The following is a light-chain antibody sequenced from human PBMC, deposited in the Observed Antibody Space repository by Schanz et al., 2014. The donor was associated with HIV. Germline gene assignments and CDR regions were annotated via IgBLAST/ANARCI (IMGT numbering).Light chain of an antibody. CDR2: HVS. V-gene: IGLV2-14*03. CDR3: SSYAGIQTIV. J-gene: IGLJ2*01. CDR1: STDIGAYNF. Sequence: QSALTQPASVSASPGQSITISCTGTSTDIGAYNFVSWYQQQPGKAPKLMIYHVSDRPAGVSDRFSGSKSGNTASLTISGLQAEDEADYYCSSYAGIQTIVFGGGTKLTVL.